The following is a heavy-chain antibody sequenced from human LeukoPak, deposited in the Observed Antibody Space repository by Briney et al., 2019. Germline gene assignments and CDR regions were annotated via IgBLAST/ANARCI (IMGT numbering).Heavy chain of an antibody. CDR2: IIPIFGTA. J-gene: IGHJ6*04. CDR3: ARDLRDIVVVPAASHYYYYGMDV. Sequence: CKAXGGTFSSYAISWVRQAPGQGLEWMGGIIPIFGTANYAQKFQGRVTITADESTSTAYMELSSLRSEDTAVYYCARDLRDIVVVPAASHYYYYGMDVWGKGTTVTVSS. CDR1: GGTFSSYA. D-gene: IGHD2-2*01. V-gene: IGHV1-69*01.